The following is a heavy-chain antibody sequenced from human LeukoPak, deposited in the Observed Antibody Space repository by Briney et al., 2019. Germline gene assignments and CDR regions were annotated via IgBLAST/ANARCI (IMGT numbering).Heavy chain of an antibody. D-gene: IGHD4-17*01. Sequence: GGSLRLSCAASGFTFSSYSMNWVRQAPGKGLEWVSSISSSCSYIYYADSVKGRFTISRDNAKNSLYLQMNSLRAEDTAVYYCARDQRVGQTVTTPMAWFDPWGQGTLVTVSS. J-gene: IGHJ5*02. V-gene: IGHV3-21*01. CDR2: ISSSCSYI. CDR1: GFTFSSYS. CDR3: ARDQRVGQTVTTPMAWFDP.